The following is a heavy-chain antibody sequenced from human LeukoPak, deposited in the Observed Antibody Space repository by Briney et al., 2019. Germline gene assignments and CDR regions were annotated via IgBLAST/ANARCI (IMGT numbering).Heavy chain of an antibody. V-gene: IGHV3-23*01. CDR2: ISGSGGST. D-gene: IGHD2-2*02. J-gene: IGHJ4*02. Sequence: GGSLRLSCAASGFTFSSYAMSWVRQAPGKGLEWVSAISGSGGSTYYADSVKGRFTISRDNSKNTLYLQMNSLRAEDTAVYYCAGVGGYCSSTSCYIRWGQGTLVTVSS. CDR3: AGVGGYCSSTSCYIR. CDR1: GFTFSSYA.